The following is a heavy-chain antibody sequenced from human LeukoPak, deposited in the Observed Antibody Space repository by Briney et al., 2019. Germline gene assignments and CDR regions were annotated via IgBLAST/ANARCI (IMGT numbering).Heavy chain of an antibody. V-gene: IGHV4-59*08. D-gene: IGHD1-26*01. CDR3: ASNHYNGNYLYYFDY. Sequence: SETLSLTCTVSDDSISSYYWSWIRQPPGKGLEWIGYIYYTGSTNYNPSLKSRVTISVDTSKNQFSLKLSSVTAADTAVYYCASNHYNGNYLYYFDYWGQGTLVTVSS. CDR1: DDSISSYY. J-gene: IGHJ4*02. CDR2: IYYTGST.